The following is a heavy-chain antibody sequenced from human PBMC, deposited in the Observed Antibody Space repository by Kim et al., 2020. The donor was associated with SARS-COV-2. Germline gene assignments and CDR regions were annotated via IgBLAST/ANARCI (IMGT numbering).Heavy chain of an antibody. V-gene: IGHV1-3*01. CDR3: ARASDYYGSWGPPNYGMDV. CDR1: GYTFTSYA. Sequence: ASVKVSCKASGYTFTSYAMHWVRQAPGQRLEWMGWINAGNGNTKYSQKFQGRVTITRDTSASTAYMELSSLRSEDTAVYYCARASDYYGSWGPPNYGMDVWGQGTTVTVSS. D-gene: IGHD3-10*01. J-gene: IGHJ6*02. CDR2: INAGNGNT.